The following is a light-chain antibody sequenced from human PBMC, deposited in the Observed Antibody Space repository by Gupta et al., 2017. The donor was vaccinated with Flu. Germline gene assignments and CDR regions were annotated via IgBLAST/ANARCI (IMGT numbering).Light chain of an antibody. CDR2: SKN. Sequence: VTISCSGSRSNIGGNTVNWYQQLPGTAPKLLIYSKNQRPSGVPDRFSGAKTGTSASLAISGLQSEDEADYYCAAWDDSMNGRGVFGGGTRLTVI. J-gene: IGLJ3*02. V-gene: IGLV1-44*01. CDR3: AAWDDSMNGRGV. CDR1: RSNIGGNT.